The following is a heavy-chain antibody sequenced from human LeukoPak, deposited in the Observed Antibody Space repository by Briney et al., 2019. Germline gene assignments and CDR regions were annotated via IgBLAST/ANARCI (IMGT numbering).Heavy chain of an antibody. CDR2: STYNGSNN. CDR1: GFSLRSYG. J-gene: IGHJ4*02. D-gene: IGHD5-18*01. V-gene: IGHV3-30*18. Sequence: GGSLRLSCAPSGFSLRSYGMQWVRQDPGEGLEWVVVSTYNGSNNYYAPSVKGRVTISRDNSKNPLYLQMNSLRAEDTAVYYCAKDTAMVPFDYWGQGTLVTVSS. CDR3: AKDTAMVPFDY.